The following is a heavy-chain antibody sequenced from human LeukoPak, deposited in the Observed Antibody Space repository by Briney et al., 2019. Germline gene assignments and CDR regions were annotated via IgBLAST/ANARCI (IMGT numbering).Heavy chain of an antibody. CDR2: IYSGGST. Sequence: GGSLRLSCAASGFTFSNAWMSWVRQAPGKGLEWVSVIYSGGSTYYGDSVKGRFTISRDNSKNTVYLQMNSVGVEDTAVYYCAAGRVFDYWGQGTLVTVSS. J-gene: IGHJ4*02. V-gene: IGHV3-66*01. CDR3: AAGRVFDY. CDR1: GFTFSNAW.